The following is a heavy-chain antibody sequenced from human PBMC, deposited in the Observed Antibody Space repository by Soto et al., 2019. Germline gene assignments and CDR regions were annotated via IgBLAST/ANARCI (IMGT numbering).Heavy chain of an antibody. CDR1: GSSINSSGYY. CDR3: ARTYYFDSSGFG. J-gene: IGHJ4*02. D-gene: IGHD3-22*01. Sequence: SETLSLTCTVSGSSINSSGYYWGWIRQPPGKGLEWIGSMFYGVSTYYNPSLKSRVTVSVDTSKNQFSLNLRSVTAADTAVYYCARTYYFDSSGFGWGQGTLVTVSS. CDR2: MFYGVST. V-gene: IGHV4-39*01.